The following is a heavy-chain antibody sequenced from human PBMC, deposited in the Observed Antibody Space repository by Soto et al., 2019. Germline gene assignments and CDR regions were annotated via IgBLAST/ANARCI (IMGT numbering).Heavy chain of an antibody. D-gene: IGHD5-12*01. Sequence: LKISCKGSGYSFTSYWIGWVRQMPGKGLEWMGIIYPGDSDTRYSPSFQGQVTISADKSISTAYLQWSSLKASDTAMYYCARFESGYSGYGYYYYGMDVWGQGTTVTVSS. CDR1: GYSFTSYW. V-gene: IGHV5-51*01. CDR2: IYPGDSDT. CDR3: ARFESGYSGYGYYYYGMDV. J-gene: IGHJ6*02.